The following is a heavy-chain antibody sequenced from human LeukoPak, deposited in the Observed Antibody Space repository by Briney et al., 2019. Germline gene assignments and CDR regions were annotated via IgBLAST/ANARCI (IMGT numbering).Heavy chain of an antibody. CDR2: IYYSGST. CDR1: GGSISSRSDY. V-gene: IGHV4-39*01. J-gene: IGHJ4*02. D-gene: IGHD4/OR15-4a*01. CDR3: ARRPGEYGGNDFDY. Sequence: SETLPLTCTVSGGSISSRSDYWGWIRQPPGKGLEWIGSIYYSGSTHYNPSLKSRVTISVDTSKNQFSLKLSSVTAADTAVYYCARRPGEYGGNDFDYWGQGTLVTVSS.